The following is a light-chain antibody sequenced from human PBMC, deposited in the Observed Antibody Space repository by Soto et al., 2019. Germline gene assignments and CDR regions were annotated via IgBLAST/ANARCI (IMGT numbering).Light chain of an antibody. Sequence: DIALTQSPLSLPATPGEPASISCRSSQSLLRSNGNIYFDWYLQKPGQSPQLLIYLGSIRSSGVCERFSGSGSGTDFTLKITSVEAEDVGVYYCMLAILAARTFGLGTKVEIK. CDR3: MLAILAART. V-gene: IGKV2-28*01. CDR2: LGS. CDR1: QSLLRSNGNIY. J-gene: IGKJ1*01.